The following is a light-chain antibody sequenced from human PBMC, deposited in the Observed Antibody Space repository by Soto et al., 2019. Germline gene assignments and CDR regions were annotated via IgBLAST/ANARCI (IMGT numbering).Light chain of an antibody. V-gene: IGKV1-5*01. CDR1: QSISTW. CDR3: QKYNSAPP. J-gene: IGKJ5*01. Sequence: DIQMTHSPSTVSASVVYAFTITCRASQSISTWLAWYQQKPGKAPNLLIYDASTLESGGPSGFSGSGSGTDFTLTISSLQPEDVATYYCQKYNSAPPFGQGTQLEIK. CDR2: DAS.